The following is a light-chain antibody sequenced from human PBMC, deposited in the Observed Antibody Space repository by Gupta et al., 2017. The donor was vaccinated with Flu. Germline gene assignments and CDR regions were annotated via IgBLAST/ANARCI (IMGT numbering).Light chain of an antibody. CDR2: DDA. J-gene: IGLJ3*02. CDR3: QVWDGSSDHWV. Sequence: SYVLTQTPSMSVAPGPTATIPCGGNDIGLKSVHWYQQRPGQAPVLVIYDDADRPPGIPERFSGSNSETTATLTITRVEAGDEADYYCQVWDGSSDHWVFGGGTSLTVL. V-gene: IGLV3-21*02. CDR1: DIGLKS.